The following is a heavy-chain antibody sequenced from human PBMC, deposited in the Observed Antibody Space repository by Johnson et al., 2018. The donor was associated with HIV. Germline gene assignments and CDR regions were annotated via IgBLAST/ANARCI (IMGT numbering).Heavy chain of an antibody. J-gene: IGHJ3*02. V-gene: IGHV3-7*01. D-gene: IGHD1-1*01. CDR1: GFTFSSYW. CDR3: ARDLAGTERGNAFDI. CDR2: IKQDGSEK. Sequence: EVQLVESGGGLVQPGGSLRLSCAASGFTFSSYWMSWVRQAPGKGLEWVANIKQDGSEKYYVDSVKGRFTISRDNSKNTLYLQMNSLRAEDTAVYYCARDLAGTERGNAFDIWGQGTMVTVSS.